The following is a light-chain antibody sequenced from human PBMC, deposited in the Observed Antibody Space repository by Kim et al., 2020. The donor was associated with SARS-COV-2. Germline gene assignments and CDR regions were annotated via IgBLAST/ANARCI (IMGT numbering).Light chain of an antibody. J-gene: IGLJ3*02. CDR3: SSYTSSTSLV. CDR1: SSDVG. CDR2: DVS. Sequence: QSALTQPASVSGSPGQSITIPCTGTSSDVGGKAPKLMIYDVSKWPSGVSNRFSGSKSGNTASLTISGLQAEDEGVYYCSSYTSSTSLVFGGGTQLSV. V-gene: IGLV2-14*03.